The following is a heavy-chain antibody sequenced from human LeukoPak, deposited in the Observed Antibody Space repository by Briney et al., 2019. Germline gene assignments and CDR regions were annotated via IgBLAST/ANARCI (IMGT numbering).Heavy chain of an antibody. V-gene: IGHV3-30*18. Sequence: GGSQRHSCAASGFTFSSYGMHWVRQAPGKGLEWVAVISYDGSNKYYADSVKGRFTISRDNSKNTLYLQMNSLRAEDTAVYYCAKDPRGWGQTIDYWGQGTLATVSS. CDR1: GFTFSSYG. J-gene: IGHJ4*02. CDR3: AKDPRGWGQTIDY. D-gene: IGHD1-26*01. CDR2: ISYDGSNK.